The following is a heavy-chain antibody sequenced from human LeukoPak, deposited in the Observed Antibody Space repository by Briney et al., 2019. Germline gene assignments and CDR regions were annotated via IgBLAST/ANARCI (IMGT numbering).Heavy chain of an antibody. J-gene: IGHJ4*02. V-gene: IGHV3-48*03. Sequence: GGSLRLSCAASGFTFSSYEMSWVRQAPGKGLEWVSYISSSGSTIYYADSVKGRFTISRDNAKNSLYLQMNSLRAEDTAVYYCARIAVAGKTPYFDYWGQGTLVTVSS. CDR2: ISSSGSTI. CDR1: GFTFSSYE. CDR3: ARIAVAGKTPYFDY. D-gene: IGHD6-19*01.